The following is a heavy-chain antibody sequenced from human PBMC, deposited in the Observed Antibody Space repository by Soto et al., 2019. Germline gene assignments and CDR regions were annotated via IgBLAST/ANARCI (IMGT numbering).Heavy chain of an antibody. CDR3: ARDADNDGYSSSWYLDY. J-gene: IGHJ4*02. CDR1: GYTFTSYG. V-gene: IGHV1-18*01. CDR2: ISAYNGNT. D-gene: IGHD6-13*01. Sequence: ASVKVSCKASGYTFTSYGISWVRQAPGQGLEWMGWISAYNGNTNYAQKLQGRVTMTTDTSTSTAYMELRSLRSDDTAVYYCARDADNDGYSSSWYLDYWGQGTLVTVSS.